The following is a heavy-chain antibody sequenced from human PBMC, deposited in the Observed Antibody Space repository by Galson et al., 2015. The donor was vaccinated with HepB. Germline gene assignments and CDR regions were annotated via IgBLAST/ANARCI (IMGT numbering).Heavy chain of an antibody. J-gene: IGHJ4*02. V-gene: IGHV3-74*01. CDR1: AFTFSRYR. CDR2: INSDGSST. D-gene: IGHD1-1*01. Sequence: SLRLSCAASAFTFSRYRMHWVRQAPGKGLVWVSRINSDGSSTSYADSVKGRFTISRDNAKNTLYLQMNSLRVEDTAVYFCAREDGNWYFFDYWGQGTLVTVSP. CDR3: AREDGNWYFFDY.